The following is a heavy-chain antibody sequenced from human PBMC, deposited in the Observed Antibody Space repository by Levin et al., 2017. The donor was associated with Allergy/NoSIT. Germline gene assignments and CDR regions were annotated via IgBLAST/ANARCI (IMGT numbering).Heavy chain of an antibody. CDR1: GFTFSSYW. Sequence: GGSLRLSCAASGFTFSSYWMSWVRQAPGKGLEWVANIKQDGSEKYYVDSVKGRFTISRDNAKNSLYLQMNSLRAEDTAVYYCASFGILVNYYYGMDVWGQGTTVTVSS. J-gene: IGHJ6*02. D-gene: IGHD1-14*01. CDR3: ASFGILVNYYYGMDV. CDR2: IKQDGSEK. V-gene: IGHV3-7*01.